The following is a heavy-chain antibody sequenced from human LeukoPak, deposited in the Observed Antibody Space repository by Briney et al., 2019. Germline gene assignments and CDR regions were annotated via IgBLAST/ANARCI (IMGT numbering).Heavy chain of an antibody. Sequence: GGSLRHSCAATGFSFSRYGMHWLRQAPGKGLEWVAVIWYDGSNKYYADSVRGRFTISRDNSKDTLYLQLNSLRAEDTAVYYCARSVATPRGAGFDPWGQGTLVTVSS. V-gene: IGHV3-33*01. J-gene: IGHJ5*02. CDR3: ARSVATPRGAGFDP. CDR1: GFSFSRYG. CDR2: IWYDGSNK. D-gene: IGHD6-6*01.